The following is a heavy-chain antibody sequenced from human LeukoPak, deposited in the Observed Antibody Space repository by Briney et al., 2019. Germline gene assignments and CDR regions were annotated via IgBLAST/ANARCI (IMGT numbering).Heavy chain of an antibody. Sequence: GGSLRLSCAASGFTFSSNWMTWVRQAPGKGLEWVANIKQEGSEKYYVHSVKGRFTISRDNAKNSLYLQMNSLRVEDTAVYYCAKETRGYYDSWGQGTLVTVSS. CDR3: AKETRGYYDS. V-gene: IGHV3-7*01. CDR2: IKQEGSEK. J-gene: IGHJ4*02. CDR1: GFTFSSNW.